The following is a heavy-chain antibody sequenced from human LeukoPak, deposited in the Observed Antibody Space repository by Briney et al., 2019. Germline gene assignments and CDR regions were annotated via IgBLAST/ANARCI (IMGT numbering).Heavy chain of an antibody. D-gene: IGHD3-10*01. Sequence: GGSLRLSCAASGFTFSSYEMNWVRQAPGKGLEGVSYISSSGSTIYYADSVKGRFTISRDNAKNSLYLQMNSLRAEDTAVYYCARDLTMVRGLMDYWGQGTLVTVSS. CDR3: ARDLTMVRGLMDY. CDR2: ISSSGSTI. CDR1: GFTFSSYE. J-gene: IGHJ4*02. V-gene: IGHV3-48*03.